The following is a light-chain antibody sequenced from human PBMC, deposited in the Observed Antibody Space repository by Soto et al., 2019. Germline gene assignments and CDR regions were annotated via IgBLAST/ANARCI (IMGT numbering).Light chain of an antibody. Sequence: QAVVPQEPSLTVSPGGTVTLTCGSSTGAVTSGHYPYWFQQKPGQAPRTLIYDISKKHSWTPARFSGSLLGGKAALTLSGAQPEDEADYYCFLTYSGSRVFGGGTKLTVL. V-gene: IGLV7-46*01. J-gene: IGLJ2*01. CDR1: TGAVTSGHY. CDR2: DIS. CDR3: FLTYSGSRV.